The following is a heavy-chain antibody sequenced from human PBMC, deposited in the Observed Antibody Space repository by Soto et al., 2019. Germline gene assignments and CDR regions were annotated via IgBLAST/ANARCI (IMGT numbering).Heavy chain of an antibody. CDR1: GFTFSSYW. D-gene: IGHD4-17*01. CDR2: INSDGSST. Sequence: GGSLRLSCAASGFTFSSYWMHWVRQAPGKGLVWVSRINSDGSSTSYADSVKGRFTISRDNAKNTLYLQMNSLRAEDTAVYYCARDEEITVTLSYYYYGMDVWGQGTTVTVSS. CDR3: ARDEEITVTLSYYYYGMDV. V-gene: IGHV3-74*01. J-gene: IGHJ6*02.